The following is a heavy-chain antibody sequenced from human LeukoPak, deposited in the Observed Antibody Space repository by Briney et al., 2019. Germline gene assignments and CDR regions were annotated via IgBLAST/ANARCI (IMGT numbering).Heavy chain of an antibody. V-gene: IGHV3-23*01. CDR2: ISGSGGST. CDR3: AKSVSRITIFGVVIGYFDY. D-gene: IGHD3-3*01. J-gene: IGHJ4*02. Sequence: GGSLRLSCAASGFTFSSYAMSWVRQAPGKGLEWVSAISGSGGSTYYADPVKGRFTISRDNSKNTLYLQMNSLRAEDTAVYYCAKSVSRITIFGVVIGYFDYWGQGTLVTVSS. CDR1: GFTFSSYA.